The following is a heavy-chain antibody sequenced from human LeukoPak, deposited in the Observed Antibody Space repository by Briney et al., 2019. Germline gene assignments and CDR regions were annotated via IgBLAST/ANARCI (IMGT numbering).Heavy chain of an antibody. D-gene: IGHD5-24*01. CDR1: GFTFSTYA. CDR3: AKEGRWLQLGGAFDI. J-gene: IGHJ3*02. CDR2: ISYDGSNK. V-gene: IGHV3-30-3*01. Sequence: GRSLRVSCAASGFTFSTYAMHWVRQAPGKGLEWVVVISYDGSNKYYADSVKGRFTISRDNSKNTLFLQMNSLRAEDTAVYYCAKEGRWLQLGGAFDIWGQGTMVTVSS.